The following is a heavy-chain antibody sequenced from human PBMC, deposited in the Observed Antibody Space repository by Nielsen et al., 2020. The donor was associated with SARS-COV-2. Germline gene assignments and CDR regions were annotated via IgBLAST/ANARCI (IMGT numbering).Heavy chain of an antibody. CDR3: AVTATSGDYYYYGMDV. J-gene: IGHJ6*02. CDR1: GYTFTTYA. D-gene: IGHD2-21*02. V-gene: IGHV7-4-1*02. Sequence: ASVQVSCKASGYTFTTYAMNWVRQAPGQGLEWMGWINTNTGNPTYAQGFTGRFVFSLDTSVSTAYLQISSLKAEDTAVYYCAVTATSGDYYYYGMDVWGQGTTVTVSS. CDR2: INTNTGNP.